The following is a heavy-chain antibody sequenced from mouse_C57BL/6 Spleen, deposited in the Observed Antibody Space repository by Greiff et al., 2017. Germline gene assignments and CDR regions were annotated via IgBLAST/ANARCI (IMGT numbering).Heavy chain of an antibody. J-gene: IGHJ4*01. CDR2: IRNKANNHAT. D-gene: IGHD4-1*01. Sequence: EVNVVESGGGLVQPGGSMKLSCAASGFTFSDAWMDWVRQSPEKGLEWVAEIRNKANNHATYYAESVKGRFTISRDDSKSSVYLQMNSLRAEDTGIYYCTRDWEYAMDYWGQGTSVTVSS. CDR3: TRDWEYAMDY. CDR1: GFTFSDAW. V-gene: IGHV6-6*01.